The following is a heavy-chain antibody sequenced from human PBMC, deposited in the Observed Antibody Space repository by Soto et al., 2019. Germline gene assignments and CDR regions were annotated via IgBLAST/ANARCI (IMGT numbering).Heavy chain of an antibody. CDR1: GGTFSSYA. J-gene: IGHJ6*02. D-gene: IGHD4-4*01. Sequence: QVQLVQSGAEVKKPGSSVKVSCKASGGTFSSYAISWVRQAPGQGLEWMGGIIPIFGTANYAQKFQGRVTITADEYTSTAYMELSSLRSEDTAVYYCARAPVTPPPRYYYYGMDVWGQGTTVTVSS. CDR2: IIPIFGTA. CDR3: ARAPVTPPPRYYYYGMDV. V-gene: IGHV1-69*01.